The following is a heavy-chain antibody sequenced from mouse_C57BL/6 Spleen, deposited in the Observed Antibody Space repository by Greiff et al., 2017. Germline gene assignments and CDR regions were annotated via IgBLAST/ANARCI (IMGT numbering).Heavy chain of an antibody. J-gene: IGHJ2*01. V-gene: IGHV5-4*01. CDR1: GFTFSSYA. CDR2: ISDGGSYT. Sequence: EVHLVESGGGLVKPGGSLKLSCAASGFTFSSYAMSWVRQTPEKRLEWVATISDGGSYTYYPDNVKGRFTISRDNAKNNLYLQMSHLKSEDTAMYYCARDRGITTVFDYWGQGTTLTVSS. CDR3: ARDRGITTVFDY. D-gene: IGHD1-1*01.